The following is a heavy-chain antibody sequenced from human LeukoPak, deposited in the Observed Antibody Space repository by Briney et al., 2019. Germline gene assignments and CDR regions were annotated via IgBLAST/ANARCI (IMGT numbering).Heavy chain of an antibody. CDR2: IKKDGSEK. D-gene: IGHD2-2*01. CDR1: GFTFSSYW. Sequence: GGSLRLSCAASGFTFSSYWMSWFRQAPGKGLGWVSNIKKDGSEKYYVDSVKGRFTISRDNAKNSLYLQMNSLRAEDTAVYYCARAPYQLDYGMDVWGQGTTVTVSS. CDR3: ARAPYQLDYGMDV. J-gene: IGHJ6*02. V-gene: IGHV3-7*03.